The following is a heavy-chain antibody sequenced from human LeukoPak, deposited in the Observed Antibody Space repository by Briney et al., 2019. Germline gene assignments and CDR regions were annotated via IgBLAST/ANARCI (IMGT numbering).Heavy chain of an antibody. CDR3: ATRSETYYYDSSGYSFDY. CDR1: GGTFSSYA. D-gene: IGHD3-22*01. V-gene: IGHV1-69*04. Sequence: ASVKVSCKASGGTFSSYAISWVRQAPGQGLEWMGRIIPILGIANYAQKFQGRVTITADKSTSTAYMELSSLRSEDTAVYYCATRSETYYYDSSGYSFDYWGQGTLVTVSS. J-gene: IGHJ4*02. CDR2: IIPILGIA.